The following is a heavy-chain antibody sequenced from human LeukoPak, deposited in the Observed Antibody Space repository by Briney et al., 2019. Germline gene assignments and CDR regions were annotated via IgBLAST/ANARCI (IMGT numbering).Heavy chain of an antibody. CDR3: ESGTPQRWSSF. CDR1: GGSFRGYY. D-gene: IGHD3-10*01. V-gene: IGHV4-34*01. J-gene: IGHJ4*02. CDR2: ISHSGGT. Sequence: PSETLSLTCAVYGGSFRGYYWSWIRQPPGKGLEWIGEISHSGGTDYNPSLKSRVTISVDTSRNQFSLKLSSVTAADTAIYYCESGTPQRWSSFWGQGTLVTVSS.